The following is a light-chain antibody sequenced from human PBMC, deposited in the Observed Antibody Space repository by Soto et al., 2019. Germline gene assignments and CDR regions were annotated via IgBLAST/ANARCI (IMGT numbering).Light chain of an antibody. CDR3: SSYTSSSTLYV. Sequence: HXVLTQPDSVSGSPGQSITISCPGTSSDVGGYNYVPWYQQHPGKAPKLMIYDVSNRPSGVSNRFSGSKSGNTASLTISGLQAEDEADYYCSSYTSSSTLYVFGTGTKVTVL. J-gene: IGLJ1*01. V-gene: IGLV2-14*01. CDR1: SSDVGGYNY. CDR2: DVS.